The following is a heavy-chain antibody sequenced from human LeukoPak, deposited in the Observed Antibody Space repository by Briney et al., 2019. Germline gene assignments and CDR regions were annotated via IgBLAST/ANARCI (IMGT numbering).Heavy chain of an antibody. J-gene: IGHJ3*02. CDR1: GGSISSYY. CDR3: ARDSRTTTAFDI. D-gene: IGHD1-1*01. Sequence: SETLSLTCTVSGGSISSYYWSWIRQPPGKGLEWIGYVYYSGSTNYNPSLKSRVTISVDTSKNQFSLKLSSVTAADTAVYHCARDSRTTTAFDIWGQGTMVAVSS. V-gene: IGHV4-59*01. CDR2: VYYSGST.